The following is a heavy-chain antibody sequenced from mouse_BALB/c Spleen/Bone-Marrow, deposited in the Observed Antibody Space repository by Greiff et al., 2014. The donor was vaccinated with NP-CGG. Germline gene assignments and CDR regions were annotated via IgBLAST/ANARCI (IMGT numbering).Heavy chain of an antibody. D-gene: IGHD2-4*01. V-gene: IGHV1-62-2*01. CDR1: GYTFTEYI. J-gene: IGHJ3*01. CDR3: ARHGDRDYDGFAY. CDR2: FYPGSGSI. Sequence: VQLVESGAELVKPGASVKLSCKASGYTFTEYIIHWVKQRPGQGLEWIGWFYPGSGSIKYNEKFKDKATLTADKSSSTVYMKLSRLTSEESAVYFCARHGDRDYDGFAYWGQGTLVTVSA.